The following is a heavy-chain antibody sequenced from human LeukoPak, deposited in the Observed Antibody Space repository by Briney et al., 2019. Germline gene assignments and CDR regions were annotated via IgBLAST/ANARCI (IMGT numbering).Heavy chain of an antibody. CDR2: IYYNGNT. J-gene: IGHJ6*02. Sequence: SETLSLTCSISDGSINSYYCDWIRRPPGKGLEWIGYIYYNGNTNYSPSLKSRVTLSVDTSKNLFSLKVRSVTAADTAVYYCARGRSNYYGMDVWGQGTTVTVSS. CDR3: ARGRSNYYGMDV. D-gene: IGHD1-26*01. CDR1: DGSINSYY. V-gene: IGHV4-59*01.